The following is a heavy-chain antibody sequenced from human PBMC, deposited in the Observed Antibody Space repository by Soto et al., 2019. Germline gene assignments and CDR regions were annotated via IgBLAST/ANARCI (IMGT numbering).Heavy chain of an antibody. J-gene: IGHJ6*02. CDR2: INAGNGNT. V-gene: IGHV1-3*01. D-gene: IGHD5-12*01. CDR3: ERADDGYDHSGMDV. CDR1: GYTFTCYG. Sequence: ASVNVSCKASGYTFTCYGVNWLRQAPGQRLECLGWINAGNGNTKYSQKFQDRVTITRDTSASTVYLELSSLRFEDTAVYYCERADDGYDHSGMDVWGQGTTVTV.